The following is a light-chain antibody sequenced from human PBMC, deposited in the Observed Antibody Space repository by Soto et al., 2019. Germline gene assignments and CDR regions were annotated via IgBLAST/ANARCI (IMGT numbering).Light chain of an antibody. J-gene: IGLJ1*01. CDR2: DVS. Sequence: QSALTQPASVSGSPGQSITISCTGTSSDVGSYNYVSWYQQHPGKAPKLMIYDVSDRPSGVSNRFSGSKSGNTASLTISGLQAEDEADYYCSSYTSSRTPYVFGTGTKVTVL. CDR1: SSDVGSYNY. CDR3: SSYTSSRTPYV. V-gene: IGLV2-14*01.